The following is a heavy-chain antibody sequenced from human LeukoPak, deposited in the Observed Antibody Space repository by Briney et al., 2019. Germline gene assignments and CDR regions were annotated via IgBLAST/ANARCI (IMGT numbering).Heavy chain of an antibody. CDR1: GYTFTAYH. Sequence: GASVKVSCKASGYTFTAYHIHWVRQAPGQGLEWMGGINPNRGSTMYAQRFQGRVTMTRDTSLTAAYMELSSLTSHDTDIYYCARDPGDIDNDNTCDHWGQGTRVTVSS. CDR3: ARDPGDIDNDNTCDH. V-gene: IGHV1-2*02. J-gene: IGHJ4*02. D-gene: IGHD1-1*01. CDR2: INPNRGST.